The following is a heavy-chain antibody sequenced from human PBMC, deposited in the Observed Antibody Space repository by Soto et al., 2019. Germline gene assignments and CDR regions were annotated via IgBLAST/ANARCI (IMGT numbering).Heavy chain of an antibody. D-gene: IGHD2-15*01. CDR1: GFTFSRLA. J-gene: IGHJ4*02. V-gene: IGHV3-30-3*01. CDR3: ARGGWPNDD. CDR2: ISYDGIDK. Sequence: QVQLVESGGGVVQPGRSLRLSCAASGFTFSRLAMHWVRQAPGKGLEWVAAISYDGIDKYYADSVKGRFTISRDNSKNTLTLLMNSLGSEDTAVYYCARGGWPNDDWAQGTLVTVSS.